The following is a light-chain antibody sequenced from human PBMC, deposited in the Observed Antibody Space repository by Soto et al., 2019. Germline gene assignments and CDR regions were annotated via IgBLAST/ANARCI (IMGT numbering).Light chain of an antibody. CDR3: QQYGSSPPYT. Sequence: EVVLTQSPGTLSLSPGERATLSCTASQSVSSSYLAWYQQKPGQAPRLLIYGASSRATGISDRFSGSGSGTDFTLTISRLEPEDFALYYCQQYGSSPPYTFGQGTKLEIK. V-gene: IGKV3-20*01. J-gene: IGKJ2*01. CDR1: QSVSSSY. CDR2: GAS.